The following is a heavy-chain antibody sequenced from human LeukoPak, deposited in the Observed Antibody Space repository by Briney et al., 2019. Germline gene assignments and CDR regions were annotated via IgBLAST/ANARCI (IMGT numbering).Heavy chain of an antibody. V-gene: IGHV1-69*13. J-gene: IGHJ3*02. D-gene: IGHD3-16*02. CDR3: ARVGENYVWGSYRYDAFDI. Sequence: AASVKVSCKASGGTFCSYAISWVRQAPGQGLEWMGGIIPILGTANYAQKFQGRVTITADESTSTAYMELSSLRSEDTAVYYCARVGENYVWGSYRYDAFDIWGQGTMVTVSS. CDR2: IIPILGTA. CDR1: GGTFCSYA.